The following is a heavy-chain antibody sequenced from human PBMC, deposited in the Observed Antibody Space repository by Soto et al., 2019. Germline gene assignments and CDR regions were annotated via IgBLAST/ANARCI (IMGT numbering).Heavy chain of an antibody. CDR1: GGSFSGYY. J-gene: IGHJ6*02. CDR3: ARGHGWGGYKTRHYYYGMDV. CDR2: INHSGST. V-gene: IGHV4-34*01. Sequence: QVQLQQWGAGLLKPSETLSLTCADYGGSFSGYYWSWIRQPPGKGLEWIGEINHSGSTNYNPSLKSRVTISVDTSKNQFSLKLSSVTAADTAVYYCARGHGWGGYKTRHYYYGMDVWGQGTTVTVSS. D-gene: IGHD6-25*01.